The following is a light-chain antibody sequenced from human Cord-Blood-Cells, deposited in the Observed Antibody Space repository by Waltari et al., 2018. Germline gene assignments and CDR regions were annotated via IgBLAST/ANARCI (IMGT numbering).Light chain of an antibody. V-gene: IGLV1-40*01. J-gene: IGLJ3*02. CDR2: GNS. CDR1: SSNIGAGYD. CDR3: QSYDSSLSGLWV. Sequence: QSVLTQPPSVSGAPGQRVTISCPGSSSNIGAGYDVHWYQQLPGTAPKLPSNGNSKRPSGVPDRFSGSKSGTSASLAITGLQAEDEADYYCQSYDSSLSGLWVFGGGTKLTVL.